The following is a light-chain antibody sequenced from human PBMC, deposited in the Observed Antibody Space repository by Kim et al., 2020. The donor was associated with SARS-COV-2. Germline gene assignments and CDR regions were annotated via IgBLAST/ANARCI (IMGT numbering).Light chain of an antibody. CDR1: YNY. J-gene: IGLJ2*01. V-gene: IGLV2-14*03. Sequence: YNYVSWYQQHPGKAPKLIIYDVDRRPSGVSNRFSGSKSGNTASLTISGLQADDEADSSLGSFTPRDALPFGGGTQLTVL. CDR3: GSFTPRDALP. CDR2: DVD.